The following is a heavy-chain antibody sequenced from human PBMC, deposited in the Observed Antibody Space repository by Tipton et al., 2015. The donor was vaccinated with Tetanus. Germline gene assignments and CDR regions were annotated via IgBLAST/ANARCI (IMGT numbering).Heavy chain of an antibody. CDR3: ARDRGQQFVSDWFDP. V-gene: IGHV4-30-2*01. CDR1: GGSINSPDYS. J-gene: IGHJ5*02. CDR2: TYQSGST. D-gene: IGHD6-6*01. Sequence: TLSLTCTVSGGSINSPDYSWGWIRQLPGKGLEWIGYTYQSGSTSYNPSLATRVTITADKSKNQFSLNLRSVTAADTAVYYCARDRGQQFVSDWFDPWGQGTLVTVSS.